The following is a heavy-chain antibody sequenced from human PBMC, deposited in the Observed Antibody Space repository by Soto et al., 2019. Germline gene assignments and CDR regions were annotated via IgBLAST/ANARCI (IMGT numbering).Heavy chain of an antibody. Sequence: GVSMRVSCAASGFNFSSYGMHWVRKAPGKGLEWVAVISYDGSNKYYADSVKGRFTISRDNSKNTPYLQMNSLRAEDTAVYYCAKDIEKDWNDVVDYWGQGTLVTVSS. D-gene: IGHD1-1*01. CDR2: ISYDGSNK. CDR1: GFNFSSYG. CDR3: AKDIEKDWNDVVDY. J-gene: IGHJ4*02. V-gene: IGHV3-30*18.